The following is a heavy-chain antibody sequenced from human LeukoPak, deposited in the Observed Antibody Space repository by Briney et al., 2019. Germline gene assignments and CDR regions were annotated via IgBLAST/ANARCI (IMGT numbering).Heavy chain of an antibody. CDR1: GFTFSSYA. CDR2: ISGSGGST. D-gene: IGHD2-21*02. CDR3: ANSNVVVTAIHGGDAFDI. J-gene: IGHJ3*02. V-gene: IGHV3-23*01. Sequence: GGSLRLSCAASGFTFSSYAMSWVRQAPGKGLEWVSAISGSGGSTYYADSVKGRFTISRDNSKNTLYLQMNSLRAEDTAVYYCANSNVVVTAIHGGDAFDIWGQGTMVTVSS.